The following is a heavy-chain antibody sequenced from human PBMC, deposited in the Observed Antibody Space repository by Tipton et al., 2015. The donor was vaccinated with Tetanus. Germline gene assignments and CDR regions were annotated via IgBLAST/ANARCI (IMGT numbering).Heavy chain of an antibody. Sequence: TLSLTCTVSGGSTSSYYWSWIRQPAGKGLEWIGRIYTSGSTNYNPPLKSRVPMSVDTSKNQFSLKLSSVTAADTAVYYCARAERWLQFGGNWFDPWGQGTLVTVSS. D-gene: IGHD5-24*01. V-gene: IGHV4-4*07. CDR1: GGSTSSYY. CDR3: ARAERWLQFGGNWFDP. J-gene: IGHJ5*02. CDR2: IYTSGST.